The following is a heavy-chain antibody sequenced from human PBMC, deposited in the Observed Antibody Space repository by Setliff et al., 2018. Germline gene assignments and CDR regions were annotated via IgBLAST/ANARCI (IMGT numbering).Heavy chain of an antibody. Sequence: SETLSLTCAVSGYSISTNYYWGWIRQPPGKGLEWIGSINYSGITYYSPSLKSRVIVSVDTSKNQFSLTVTSVTAADTAMYYCARGRNVAARLLDSWGQGTPVTVSS. V-gene: IGHV4-38-2*01. CDR3: ARGRNVAARLLDS. CDR2: INYSGIT. CDR1: GYSISTNYY. D-gene: IGHD6-6*01. J-gene: IGHJ4*02.